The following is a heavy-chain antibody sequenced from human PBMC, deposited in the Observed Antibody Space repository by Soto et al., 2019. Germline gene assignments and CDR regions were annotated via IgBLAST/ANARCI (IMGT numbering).Heavy chain of an antibody. J-gene: IGHJ4*02. CDR1: GVSVSSRGFY. CDR3: ARDYITHPNYHFDY. Sequence: QVHLQESGPGLVKPSETLSLLCTVSGVSVSSRGFYWSWIRQSPERGLEWIGYIAYSGTTNYNPSRKIRVTISVDTSNNQFALRLSSVTAADTAVYFCARDYITHPNYHFDYWGQGTRVTVSS. V-gene: IGHV4-61*08. D-gene: IGHD1-20*01. CDR2: IAYSGTT.